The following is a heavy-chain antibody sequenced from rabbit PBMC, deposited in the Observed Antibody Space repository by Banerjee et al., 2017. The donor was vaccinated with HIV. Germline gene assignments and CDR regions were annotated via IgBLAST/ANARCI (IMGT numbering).Heavy chain of an antibody. CDR1: GFSFSSGYD. Sequence: VKPGASLTLTCSASGFSFSSGYDMCWVRQAPGKGLEWIACIYAGDGRTGYASWARGRFTISKTSSTTVTLQMTSLTAADTATYFCARDLGGSSDLWGQGTLVTVS. CDR3: ARDLGGSSDL. D-gene: IGHD8-1*01. CDR2: IYAGDGRT. V-gene: IGHV1S40*01. J-gene: IGHJ6*01.